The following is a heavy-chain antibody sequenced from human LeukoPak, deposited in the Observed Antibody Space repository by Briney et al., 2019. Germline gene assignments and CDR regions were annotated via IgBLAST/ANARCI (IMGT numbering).Heavy chain of an antibody. D-gene: IGHD4-17*01. CDR2: ISSHGGST. CDR3: ARDPSVYGDYDWYFDL. Sequence: GGSLRLSCAASGFIFSNYAMHWVRQAPGKGLEYVSAISSHGGSTYYANSVKGRFTISRDNSKNTLYLQMGSLRAEDMAVYYCARDPSVYGDYDWYFDLWGRGTLVTVSS. J-gene: IGHJ2*01. V-gene: IGHV3-64*01. CDR1: GFIFSNYA.